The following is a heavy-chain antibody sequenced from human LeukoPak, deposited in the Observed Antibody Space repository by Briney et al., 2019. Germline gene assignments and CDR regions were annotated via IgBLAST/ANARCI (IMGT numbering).Heavy chain of an antibody. D-gene: IGHD2-15*01. CDR3: ARAYTSAVVGARGH. CDR2: INPSGGTT. J-gene: IGHJ1*01. Sequence: APVKSSPKTSGYTFSVYYIPGVRQAPGQGLEWMGIINPSGGTTSYAQKFQGRVTMTRDTSTCTVYMELSSLRSDDTAVYYCARAYTSAVVGARGHWGRRNVDSVSS. CDR1: GYTFSVYY. V-gene: IGHV1-46*01.